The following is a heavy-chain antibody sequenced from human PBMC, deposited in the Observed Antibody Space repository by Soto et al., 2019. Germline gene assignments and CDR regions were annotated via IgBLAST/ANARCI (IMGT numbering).Heavy chain of an antibody. CDR1: GGSISSSSYY. V-gene: IGHV4-39*01. D-gene: IGHD5-12*01. CDR3: ARSSYSGYDLPYNWFDP. J-gene: IGHJ5*02. CDR2: IYYSGST. Sequence: SETLSLTCTVSGGSISSSSYYWGWIRQPPGKGLEWIGSIYYSGSTYYNPSLKSRVTISVDTSKNQFSLKLSSVTAADTAVYYCARSSYSGYDLPYNWFDPWGQGTLVTVSS.